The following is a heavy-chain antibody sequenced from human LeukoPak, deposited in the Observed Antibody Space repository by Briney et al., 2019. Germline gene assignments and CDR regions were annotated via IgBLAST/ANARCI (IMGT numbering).Heavy chain of an antibody. CDR1: GFTFSTYS. J-gene: IGHJ4*02. D-gene: IGHD3-3*01. Sequence: PGGYLRLSCAASGFTFSTYSMNWVPQAPGKGLEWVSSISSSSNYIYYADSVKGRFTISRDNAKNSLYLQMNSLRAEDTAVYYCARFWSGHYNFDYWGQGTPVTVSS. CDR2: ISSSSNYI. V-gene: IGHV3-21*06. CDR3: ARFWSGHYNFDY.